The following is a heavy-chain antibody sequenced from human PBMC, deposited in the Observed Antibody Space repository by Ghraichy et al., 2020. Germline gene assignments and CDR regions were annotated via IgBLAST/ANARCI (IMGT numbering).Heavy chain of an antibody. CDR1: GGSISSYY. J-gene: IGHJ3*02. V-gene: IGHV4-59*01. Sequence: SETLSLTCTVSGGSISSYYWSWIRQPPGKGLEWIGYIYYSGSTNYNPSLKSRVTISVDTSKNQFSLKLSSVTAADTAVYYCARDTYYYDSSGYYFAFDIWGQGTMVTVSS. CDR3: ARDTYYYDSSGYYFAFDI. D-gene: IGHD3-22*01. CDR2: IYYSGST.